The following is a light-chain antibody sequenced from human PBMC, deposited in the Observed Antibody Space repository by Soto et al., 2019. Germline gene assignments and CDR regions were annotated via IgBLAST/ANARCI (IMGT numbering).Light chain of an antibody. CDR1: QSVSSY. J-gene: IGKJ2*01. CDR3: QQRSNWPPYT. Sequence: EIVLTQSPATLSLSPGERATLSCRASQSVSSYLAWYQQKPGQAPRLLIYDASNRATGIPARFSGSGSGTDVTLTISSREPEDVAVYYCQQRSNWPPYTVGQGTKLEIK. V-gene: IGKV3-11*01. CDR2: DAS.